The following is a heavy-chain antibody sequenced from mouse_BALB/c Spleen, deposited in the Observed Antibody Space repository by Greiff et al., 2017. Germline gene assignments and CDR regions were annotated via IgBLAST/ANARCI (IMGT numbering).Heavy chain of an antibody. CDR2: IRNKANGYTT. D-gene: IGHD2-3*01. V-gene: IGHV7-3*02. CDR3: ARDPLDGYYVLYAMDY. CDR1: GFTFTDYY. J-gene: IGHJ4*01. Sequence: EVQVVESGGGLVQPGGSLRLSCATSGFTFTDYYMSWVRQPPGKALEWLGFIRNKANGYTTEYSASVKGRFTISRDNFQSILYLQMNTLRAEDSATYYCARDPLDGYYVLYAMDYWGQGTSVTVSS.